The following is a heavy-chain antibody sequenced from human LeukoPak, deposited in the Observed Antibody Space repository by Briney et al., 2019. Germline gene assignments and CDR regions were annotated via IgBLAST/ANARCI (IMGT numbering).Heavy chain of an antibody. V-gene: IGHV3-11*01. Sequence: GGSLRLSCAASGFTFSDYYVSWIRQAPGKGLEWVSYISSSGSTIYYADSVKGRFTISRDNAKNSLYLQMNSLRAEDTAVYYCATTPEDYGDYDFDYWGQGTLVTVSS. CDR3: ATTPEDYGDYDFDY. CDR1: GFTFSDYY. CDR2: ISSSGSTI. J-gene: IGHJ4*02. D-gene: IGHD4-17*01.